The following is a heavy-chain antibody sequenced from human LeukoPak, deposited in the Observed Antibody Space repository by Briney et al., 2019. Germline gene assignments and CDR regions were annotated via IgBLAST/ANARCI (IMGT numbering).Heavy chain of an antibody. J-gene: IGHJ6*03. CDR3: ARHTGDGYDILTGYQSYYYYYMDV. CDR1: GGSISSSGYY. Sequence: SETLSLTCTVSGGSISSSGYYWGWIRQPPGKGLEWIGSIYYSGSTYYNPSLKSRVTISVDTSKNQFSLKLSSVTAADTAVYYCARHTGDGYDILTGYQSYYYYYMDVWGKGTTVTISS. V-gene: IGHV4-39*01. D-gene: IGHD3-9*01. CDR2: IYYSGST.